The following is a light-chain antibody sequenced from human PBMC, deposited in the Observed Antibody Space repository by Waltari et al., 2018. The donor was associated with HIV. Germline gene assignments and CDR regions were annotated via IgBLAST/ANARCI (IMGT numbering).Light chain of an antibody. Sequence: EIVLTQSPGTLSLSPGERATLSCSASQSLSSSYLAWYQQKPGQAPRLLVYGASHRATDIPDRFSGSGSGTDFALTISRVEPEDFAVYYCQQYGSSPKTFGQGTKLEIK. J-gene: IGKJ2*01. CDR2: GAS. CDR1: QSLSSSY. CDR3: QQYGSSPKT. V-gene: IGKV3-20*01.